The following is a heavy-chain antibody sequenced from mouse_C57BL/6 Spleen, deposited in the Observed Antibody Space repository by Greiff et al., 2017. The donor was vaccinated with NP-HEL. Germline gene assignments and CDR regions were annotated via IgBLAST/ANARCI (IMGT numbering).Heavy chain of an antibody. J-gene: IGHJ2*01. CDR2: ISSGSSTI. D-gene: IGHD4-1*01. V-gene: IGHV5-17*01. CDR3: ARGNWDHYFDY. CDR1: GFTFSDYG. Sequence: EVQVVESGGGLVKPGGSLKLSCAASGFTFSDYGMHWVRQAPEKGLEWVAYISSGSSTIYYADTVKGRFTISRDNAKNTLYLQMISLRSEDTAMYYCARGNWDHYFDYGGQGTTLTVST.